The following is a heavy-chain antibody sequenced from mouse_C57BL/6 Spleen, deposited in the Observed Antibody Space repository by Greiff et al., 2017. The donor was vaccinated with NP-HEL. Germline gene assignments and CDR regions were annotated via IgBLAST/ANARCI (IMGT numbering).Heavy chain of an antibody. Sequence: QVQLKESGAELARPGASVKLSCKASGYTFTSYGISWVKQRTGQGLEWIGEIYPRSGNTYYNEKFKGKATLTADKSSSTAYMELRSLTSEDSAFYFCASSYITAVVANFDYWGQGTTLTVSS. J-gene: IGHJ2*01. CDR1: GYTFTSYG. CDR2: IYPRSGNT. D-gene: IGHD1-1*01. V-gene: IGHV1-81*01. CDR3: ASSYITAVVANFDY.